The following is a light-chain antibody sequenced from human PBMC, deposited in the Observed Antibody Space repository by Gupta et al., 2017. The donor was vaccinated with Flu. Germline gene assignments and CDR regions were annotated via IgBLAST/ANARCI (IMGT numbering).Light chain of an antibody. J-gene: IGKJ1*01. CDR3: QQSDSTPHT. CDR1: QSISSY. CDR2: AAS. V-gene: IGKV1-39*01. Sequence: PSSLSASVGDRVTITCRASQSISSYLNWYQQKPGKAPKLLIYAASSLQSGVPSRFSGSGSGTDFTLTISSRQPEDFATYYCQQSDSTPHTFGQGTKVEIK.